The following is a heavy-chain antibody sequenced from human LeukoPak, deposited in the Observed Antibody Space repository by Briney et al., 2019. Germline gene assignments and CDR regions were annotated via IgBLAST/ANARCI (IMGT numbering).Heavy chain of an antibody. CDR2: IIPIFGTA. V-gene: IGHV1-69*01. CDR3: ARDVVVVPAAISWFDP. CDR1: GGTFNSYA. D-gene: IGHD2-2*01. J-gene: IGHJ5*02. Sequence: SVTVSCKASGGTFNSYAISWVRQAPGQGLEWMGGIIPIFGTANYAQKFQGRVTITADESTSTAYMELSSLRSEDTAVYYCARDVVVVPAAISWFDPWGQGTLVTVSS.